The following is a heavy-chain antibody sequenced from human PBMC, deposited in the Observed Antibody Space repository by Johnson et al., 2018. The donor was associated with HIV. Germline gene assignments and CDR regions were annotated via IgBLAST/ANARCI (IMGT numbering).Heavy chain of an antibody. CDR1: GFTFSSYA. J-gene: IGHJ3*02. V-gene: IGHV3-64*01. CDR2: FSSDGESI. CDR3: TREEDFGLAFDI. Sequence: VHLVESGGGLVQPGGSLRLSCAASGFTFSSYAMSWVRQAPGKGLEYVGGFSSDGESIYYANSVRGRFTISRDNSKTTLYLQMGSLRSEDTAFYYCTREEDFGLAFDIWGQGTLVTVSS. D-gene: IGHD3-16*01.